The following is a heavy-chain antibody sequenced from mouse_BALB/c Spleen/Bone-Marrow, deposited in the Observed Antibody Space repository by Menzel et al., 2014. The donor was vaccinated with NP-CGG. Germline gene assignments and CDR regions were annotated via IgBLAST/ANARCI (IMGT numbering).Heavy chain of an antibody. CDR1: GYTFTSYW. J-gene: IGHJ2*01. D-gene: IGHD1-1*01. CDR3: TREGYYGSSYVDY. V-gene: IGHV1-69*02. CDR2: IYPSDSYI. Sequence: VKLVESGAELVRPGASVKLSCKASGYTFTSYWINWVKQRPGQGLEWIGNIYPSDSYINYNQKFKDKATLTVDKSSSTAYMQLSSPTSEDSAVYYCTREGYYGSSYVDYWGQGTTLTVSS.